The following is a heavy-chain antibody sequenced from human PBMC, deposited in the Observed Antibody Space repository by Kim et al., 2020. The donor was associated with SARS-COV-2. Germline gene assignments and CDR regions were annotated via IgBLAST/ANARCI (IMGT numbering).Heavy chain of an antibody. CDR3: ARDLSYDSSGYYTGVED. J-gene: IGHJ4*02. V-gene: IGHV1-3*01. D-gene: IGHD3-22*01. CDR2: INVGNGNR. CDR1: GYTLTTYV. Sequence: ASVKVSCKASGYTLTTYVMHWGRQAPGQRIEWMGWINVGNGNRTYAKKFQGRVTITRDTSASTAYMEPSSLRSEDTAVYYCARDLSYDSSGYYTGVEDWGQRTLVTVSS.